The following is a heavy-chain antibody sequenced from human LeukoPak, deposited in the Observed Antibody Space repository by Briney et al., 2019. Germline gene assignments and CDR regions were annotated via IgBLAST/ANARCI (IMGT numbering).Heavy chain of an antibody. Sequence: NPSETLSLTCTVSAGSITNYYWSWIRQPAGKGLEWIGRMYHSGSSNYNPSLKSRVSMSIDSFKKQISLKLTSVTAADTAVYYCARDGKLDWYFDLWGRGALVTVSS. CDR1: AGSITNYY. J-gene: IGHJ2*01. D-gene: IGHD1-1*01. CDR3: ARDGKLDWYFDL. CDR2: MYHSGSS. V-gene: IGHV4-4*07.